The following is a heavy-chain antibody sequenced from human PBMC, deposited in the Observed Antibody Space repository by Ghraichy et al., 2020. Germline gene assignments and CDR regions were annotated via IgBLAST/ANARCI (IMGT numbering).Heavy chain of an antibody. V-gene: IGHV4-39*01. CDR2: IYYSGST. CDR1: GGSISSSSYY. D-gene: IGHD3-22*01. CDR3: ARHEADRYYDSSGWWFDP. Sequence: SQTLSLTCTVSGGSISSSSYYWGWIRQPPGKGLEWIGSIYYSGSTYYNPSLKSRVTISVDTSKNQFSLKLSSVTAADTAVYYCARHEADRYYDSSGWWFDPWGQGTLVTVSS. J-gene: IGHJ5*02.